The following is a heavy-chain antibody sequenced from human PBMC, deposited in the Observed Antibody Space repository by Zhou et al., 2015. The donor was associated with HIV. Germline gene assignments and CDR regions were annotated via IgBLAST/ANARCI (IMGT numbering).Heavy chain of an antibody. CDR2: ISPRVGTP. CDR3: GKSTYYSATCNSHVSYYGMDV. Sequence: QVQLVQSGGEVKKPGSSVKVSCKASGDTINSYTINWVRQAPGQGLEWVGRISPRVGTPRYVQKFEGRVTISADKASNTAFMELSSLTSEDTAVYYCGKSTYYSATCNSHVSYYGMDVWGRRDRRSSSP. CDR1: GDTINSYT. D-gene: IGHD4-23*01. V-gene: IGHV1-69*08. J-gene: IGHJ6*02.